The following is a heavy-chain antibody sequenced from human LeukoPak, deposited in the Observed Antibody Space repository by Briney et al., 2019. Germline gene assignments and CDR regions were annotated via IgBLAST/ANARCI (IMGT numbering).Heavy chain of an antibody. CDR2: INPTSGGT. V-gene: IGHV1-2*02. CDR1: GYTFTGYY. CDR3: ARDSYSSGWYGPFYYYYYMDV. J-gene: IGHJ6*03. Sequence: GASVKVSCKASGYTFTGYYMHWVRQVPGQGLEWMGWINPTSGGTNYAQKFQGRVTMTRDTSISTAYMELSRLRSDDTAVYYCARDSYSSGWYGPFYYYYYMDVWGKGTTVTVSS. D-gene: IGHD6-19*01.